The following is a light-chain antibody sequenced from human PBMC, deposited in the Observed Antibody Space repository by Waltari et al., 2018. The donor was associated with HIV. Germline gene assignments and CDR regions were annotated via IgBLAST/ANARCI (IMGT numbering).Light chain of an antibody. CDR2: GAS. J-gene: IGKJ4*01. Sequence: EIVMTQSPATLSVSPGGRATLSCGASQSICTNLALYPPKPGQAPRPLIFGASTRATGVPGRFSGSGSGTEFTLTLSSLQSEDFADYYCQQYEAWPVTFGGGTRVDIK. CDR1: QSICTN. CDR3: QQYEAWPVT. V-gene: IGKV3-15*01.